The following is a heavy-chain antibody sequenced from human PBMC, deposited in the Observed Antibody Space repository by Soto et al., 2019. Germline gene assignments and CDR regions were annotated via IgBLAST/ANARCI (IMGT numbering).Heavy chain of an antibody. CDR1: GYTFTSYD. CDR3: GRSIRYFDYYYYMDV. Sequence: ASVKVSCKASGYTFTSYDINWVRQATGQGLEWMGWMNPNSGNTGYAQKFQGRVTMTRNTSISTAYMELSSLRSEDTAVYYCGRSIRYFDYYYYMDVWGKGTTVTVSS. V-gene: IGHV1-8*01. CDR2: MNPNSGNT. D-gene: IGHD3-9*01. J-gene: IGHJ6*03.